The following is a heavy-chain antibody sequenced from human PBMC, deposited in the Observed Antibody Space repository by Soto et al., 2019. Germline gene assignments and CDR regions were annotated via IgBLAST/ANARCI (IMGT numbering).Heavy chain of an antibody. Sequence: EVQLVESGGDLVQPGGSLRLSCAASGFTFSNYDMHWVRQATGKGLEWVSTISTAGNTYSPGSVKGRFTISRENAKNSLYLQMNSLRVDDTAVYYCARGRDSGLYYFDYWGRGTLVIVSS. D-gene: IGHD2-21*01. V-gene: IGHV3-13*01. CDR3: ARGRDSGLYYFDY. CDR2: ISTAGNT. J-gene: IGHJ4*02. CDR1: GFTFSNYD.